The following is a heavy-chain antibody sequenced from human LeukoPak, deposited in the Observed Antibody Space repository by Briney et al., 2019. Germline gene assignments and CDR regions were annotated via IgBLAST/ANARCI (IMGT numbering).Heavy chain of an antibody. CDR3: ARVVRPYGPEYFQH. CDR1: GFTFSSYW. Sequence: PGGSLSLSCAASGFTFSSYWMHWVRHAPGKGLVWVSRINSDGSSTSYADSVKGRFTISRDNAKNTLYLQMNSLRAEDTAVYYCARVVRPYGPEYFQHWGQGTLVTVSS. D-gene: IGHD6-6*01. J-gene: IGHJ1*01. CDR2: INSDGSST. V-gene: IGHV3-74*01.